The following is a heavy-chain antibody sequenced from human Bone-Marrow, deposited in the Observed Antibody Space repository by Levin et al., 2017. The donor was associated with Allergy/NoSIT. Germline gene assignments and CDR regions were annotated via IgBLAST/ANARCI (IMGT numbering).Heavy chain of an antibody. V-gene: IGHV3-23*01. Sequence: GGSLRLSCAASGFSFSTSAMTWVRQAPGKGLEWVSSISSSGGSTHYADSVKGRFTISRDNSKNTLFLQMNSLRVEDTAIYFCANRGGFYYGMDVWGQGTTVTVSS. CDR2: ISSSGGST. CDR1: GFSFSTSA. CDR3: ANRGGFYYGMDV. J-gene: IGHJ6*02.